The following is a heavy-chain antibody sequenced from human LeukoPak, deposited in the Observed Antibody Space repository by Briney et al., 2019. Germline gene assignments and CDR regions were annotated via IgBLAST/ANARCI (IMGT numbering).Heavy chain of an antibody. Sequence: SQTLSLTCTVSGGSISSGGYYWSWIRQQAGKGLEWIGYIYYSGSTNYNPSLKSRVTISVDTSKNQFSLKLSSVTAADTAVYYCARHYLTGPTGYYYGMDVWGQGTTVTVSS. CDR1: GGSISSGGYY. D-gene: IGHD7-27*01. V-gene: IGHV4-31*03. CDR2: IYYSGST. J-gene: IGHJ6*02. CDR3: ARHYLTGPTGYYYGMDV.